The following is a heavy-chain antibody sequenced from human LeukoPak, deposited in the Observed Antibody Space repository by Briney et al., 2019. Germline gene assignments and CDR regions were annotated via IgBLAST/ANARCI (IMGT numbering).Heavy chain of an antibody. Sequence: GGSLRLSWAASGFTFSSYSMNWVRKAPGKGLELVSSISSSSSYIYYADSVKGRFTISRDNAKNSLYLQMNSLRAEDTAVYYCARDMLEENFDYWGQGTLVTVSS. J-gene: IGHJ4*02. V-gene: IGHV3-21*01. D-gene: IGHD2-8*01. CDR1: GFTFSSYS. CDR2: ISSSSSYI. CDR3: ARDMLEENFDY.